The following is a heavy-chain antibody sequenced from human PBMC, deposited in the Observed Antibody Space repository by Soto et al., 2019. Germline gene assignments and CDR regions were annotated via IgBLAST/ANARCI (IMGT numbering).Heavy chain of an antibody. CDR1: NGSISSYY. J-gene: IGHJ3*02. CDR3: ATVYEYTNDVLIWRDGFDI. Sequence: PSETLSLTCTVSNGSISSYYWSWIRQPPGKGLEWIGSIYYSGSTNYNPSLERRVTLSVDASKNQFSLRLSSVTAADTAVYYCATVYEYTNDVLIWRDGFDIWGQGTMVTVSS. CDR2: IYYSGST. D-gene: IGHD3-16*01. V-gene: IGHV4-59*01.